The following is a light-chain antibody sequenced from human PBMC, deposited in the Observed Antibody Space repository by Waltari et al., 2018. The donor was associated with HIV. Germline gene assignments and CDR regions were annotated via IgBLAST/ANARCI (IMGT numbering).Light chain of an antibody. Sequence: QSALTQPASVAGSPGQSITISCTGTSSAVGGYNYASWYQPHPAKAPKLMIYAVSNRPSGVSNRFSGSKSGNTASLTISGLQAEDEADYYCSSYTSSRSYGFGTGTRVTV. V-gene: IGLV2-14*03. CDR1: SSAVGGYNY. CDR3: SSYTSSRSYG. J-gene: IGLJ1*01. CDR2: AVS.